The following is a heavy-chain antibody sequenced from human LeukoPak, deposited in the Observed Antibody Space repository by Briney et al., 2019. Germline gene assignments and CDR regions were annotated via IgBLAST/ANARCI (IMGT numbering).Heavy chain of an antibody. Sequence: ASVKVSCKASGYTFTSYYMHWVRQAPGQGLEWIGIINPSGGSTSYAQKFQGRVTMTRDTSTSTVYMELSSLRSEDTAVYYCARDSGIGGITMIVQGDYFDYWGQGTLVTVSS. V-gene: IGHV1-46*01. D-gene: IGHD3-22*01. CDR2: INPSGGST. CDR3: ARDSGIGGITMIVQGDYFDY. CDR1: GYTFTSYY. J-gene: IGHJ4*02.